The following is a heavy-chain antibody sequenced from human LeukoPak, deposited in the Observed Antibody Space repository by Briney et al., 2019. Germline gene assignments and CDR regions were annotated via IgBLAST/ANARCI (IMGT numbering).Heavy chain of an antibody. CDR1: GFDFSEHE. Sequence: GGSLRLSCAASGFDFSEHEMDWVRQAPGRGHEWLARIRNKNHGYTTEYAASVKGTFTISRDDSSSSLRLQMNSLNTDDTAVYFCVRPSQGYFQNWGQGTLVTVSS. CDR2: IRNKNHGYTT. CDR3: VRPSQGYFQN. D-gene: IGHD6-13*01. J-gene: IGHJ1*01. V-gene: IGHV3-72*01.